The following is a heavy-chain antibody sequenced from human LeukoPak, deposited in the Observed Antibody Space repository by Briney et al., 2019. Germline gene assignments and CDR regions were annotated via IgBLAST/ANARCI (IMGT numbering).Heavy chain of an antibody. Sequence: GASVKVSCKASGYTFTSYDINWVRQATGQGLEWMGWMNPNSGNTGYAQKFQGRVTMTRNTSISTAYMELSSLRSEGTAVYYRPRGRGYCSSTSCYNWFDPCGQGTLVTVSS. CDR3: PRGRGYCSSTSCYNWFDP. D-gene: IGHD2-2*01. CDR1: GYTFTSYD. V-gene: IGHV1-8*01. CDR2: MNPNSGNT. J-gene: IGHJ5*02.